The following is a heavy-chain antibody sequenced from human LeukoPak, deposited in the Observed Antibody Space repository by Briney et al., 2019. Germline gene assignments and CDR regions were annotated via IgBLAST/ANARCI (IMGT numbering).Heavy chain of an antibody. Sequence: GGSLRLACAASGFTFDDYGMSWVRQAPGKGLEWVSGINWNGDSTGYADSVKGRFTISRDNSKNTLYLQMNSLRTDDTAVYYCARESPACGEDCYFDYWGQGTLATVSS. J-gene: IGHJ4*02. CDR3: ARESPACGEDCYFDY. V-gene: IGHV3-20*04. D-gene: IGHD2-21*02. CDR2: INWNGDST. CDR1: GFTFDDYG.